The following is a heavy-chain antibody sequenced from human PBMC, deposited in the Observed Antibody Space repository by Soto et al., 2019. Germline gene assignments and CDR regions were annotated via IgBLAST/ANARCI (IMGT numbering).Heavy chain of an antibody. D-gene: IGHD5-18*01. J-gene: IGHJ4*02. CDR2: ISYDGSNK. CDR1: GFTFSSYG. Sequence: QVQLVESGGGVVQPGRSLRLSCAASGFTFSSYGMHWVRQAPGKGLEWVAVISYDGSNKYYADSVKGRFTISRDNSKNSLYLQMNSPRAADTAVYYCAKDRVDTGMDYWGQGTLVTVSS. V-gene: IGHV3-30*18. CDR3: AKDRVDTGMDY.